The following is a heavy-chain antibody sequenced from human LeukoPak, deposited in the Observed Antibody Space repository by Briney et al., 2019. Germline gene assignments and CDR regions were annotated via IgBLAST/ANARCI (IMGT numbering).Heavy chain of an antibody. Sequence: SETLSLTCAVYGGSFSGYYWSWIRQPPGKGLEWIGEINHSGSTNYNPSLKSRVTISVDTSKNQFSLKLSSVTAADTAVYYCARSDYGGVFDYWGQGALVTVSS. CDR1: GGSFSGYY. V-gene: IGHV4-34*01. D-gene: IGHD4-23*01. J-gene: IGHJ4*02. CDR2: INHSGST. CDR3: ARSDYGGVFDY.